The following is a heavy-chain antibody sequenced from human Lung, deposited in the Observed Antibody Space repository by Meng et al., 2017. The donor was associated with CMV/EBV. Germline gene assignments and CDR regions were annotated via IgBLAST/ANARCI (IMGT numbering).Heavy chain of an antibody. V-gene: IGHV1-2*02. Sequence: SVXVSCKASGYTFTAHYFHWVRQAPGQGLEWMGWIHPHRGDTNYAQQFQGRVTLTRDTSINTGYMELTRLTSDDTAVYYCARDNNRGPDYWGQGTLVTVSS. J-gene: IGHJ4*02. D-gene: IGHD7-27*01. CDR1: GYTFTAHY. CDR3: ARDNNRGPDY. CDR2: IHPHRGDT.